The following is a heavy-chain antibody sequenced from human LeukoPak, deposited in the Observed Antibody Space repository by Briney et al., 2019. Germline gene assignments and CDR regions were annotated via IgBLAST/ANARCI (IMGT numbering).Heavy chain of an antibody. CDR2: ISSNGGST. V-gene: IGHV3-64*01. Sequence: PGGSLRLSCAASGFTFSSYAMHWVRQAPGKGLEYVSAISSNGGSTYYANSVKGRFTISRDNSKNTLYLQMGSLRAEDMAVYYCARERAATIPARPWGFDYWGQGTLVTVSS. CDR3: ARERAATIPARPWGFDY. J-gene: IGHJ4*02. D-gene: IGHD6-6*01. CDR1: GFTFSSYA.